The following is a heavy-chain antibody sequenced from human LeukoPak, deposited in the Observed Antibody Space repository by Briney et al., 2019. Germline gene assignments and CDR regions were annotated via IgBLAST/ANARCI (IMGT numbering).Heavy chain of an antibody. Sequence: GGSLRLSCAASGFTFTNAWMSWARQAPGKGLEWVGLKSKGDDETTDYGAPVKGRFFMSRDDSRATLYLQMYSLTVEDTAVYYCTTDLGLTMIRGVIVHWGQGALVTVSS. V-gene: IGHV3-15*01. J-gene: IGHJ4*02. D-gene: IGHD3-10*01. CDR1: GFTFTNAW. CDR2: KSKGDDETT. CDR3: TTDLGLTMIRGVIVH.